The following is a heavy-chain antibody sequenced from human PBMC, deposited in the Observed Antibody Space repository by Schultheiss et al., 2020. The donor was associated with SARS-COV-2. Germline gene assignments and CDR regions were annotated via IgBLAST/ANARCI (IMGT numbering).Heavy chain of an antibody. Sequence: SVKVSCKASGGTFSNYAFSWVRQAPGKGLEWMGGITPLFGMPKYAQKFQGRVTITADESTTTVYIEVTSLRTDDTAVYYCAREEIAAAINPFDYWGQGTVVTVSS. V-gene: IGHV1-69*13. CDR3: AREEIAAAINPFDY. D-gene: IGHD6-13*01. CDR1: GGTFSNYA. CDR2: ITPLFGMP. J-gene: IGHJ4*02.